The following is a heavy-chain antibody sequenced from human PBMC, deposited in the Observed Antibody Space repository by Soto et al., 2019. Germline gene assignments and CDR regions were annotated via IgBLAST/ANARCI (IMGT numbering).Heavy chain of an antibody. CDR3: ARCVHVAVIYDTDV. D-gene: IGHD3-10*02. J-gene: IGHJ6*02. CDR2: NNLIGST. Sequence: PKKGLGWIVGNNLIGSTNYHPSLKSRVTIPVDTSKNQFSLKLSSVTAADTAVYYCARCVHVAVIYDTDVWSQGAALPVSS. V-gene: IGHV4-34*01.